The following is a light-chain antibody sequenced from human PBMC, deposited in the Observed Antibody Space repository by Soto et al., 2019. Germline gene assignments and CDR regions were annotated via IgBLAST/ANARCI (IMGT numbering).Light chain of an antibody. J-gene: IGKJ1*01. CDR2: GAS. CDR1: QSFSGRY. CDR3: QQYNDNWQK. V-gene: IGKV3-15*01. Sequence: EIVLTQSPDTLSSSPGDSATLSCRASQSFSGRYLAWYQHKPGQSPRLLIYGASNRATGFPARFSGSGSGTEFTLTINGLQSEDFAVYYCQQYNDNWQKFGQGTKVDIK.